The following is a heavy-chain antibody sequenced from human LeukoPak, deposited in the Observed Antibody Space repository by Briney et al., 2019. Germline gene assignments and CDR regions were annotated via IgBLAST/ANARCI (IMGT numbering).Heavy chain of an antibody. Sequence: SGGSLRLSCAAPGFTFSSYGMHWVRQAPGKGLEWVSFIRYDGSNEYYADSVRGRFTISRDNSKNTLYLQMKSLRAEDTAVYYCARKNGHDFWGQGTLVTVSS. CDR1: GFTFSSYG. CDR3: ARKNGHDF. J-gene: IGHJ4*02. CDR2: IRYDGSNE. D-gene: IGHD2-8*01. V-gene: IGHV3-30*02.